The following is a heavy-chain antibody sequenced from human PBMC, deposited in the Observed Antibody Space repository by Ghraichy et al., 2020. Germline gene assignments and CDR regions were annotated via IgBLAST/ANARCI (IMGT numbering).Heavy chain of an antibody. V-gene: IGHV3-7*01. CDR3: ARVGYYYDRSGYCYDY. D-gene: IGHD3-22*01. CDR2: IKQDGSEK. CDR1: GFTFSSYW. J-gene: IGHJ4*02. Sequence: GESLNISCAASGFTFSSYWMSWVRQVPGKGLEWVANIKQDGSEKYYVDSVKGRFTISRDNTKNSLYLQMNSLRAEDTAVYYCARVGYYYDRSGYCYDYWGQGTLVTVSS.